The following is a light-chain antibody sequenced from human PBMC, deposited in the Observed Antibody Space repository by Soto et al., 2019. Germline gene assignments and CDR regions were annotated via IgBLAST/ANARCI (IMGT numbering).Light chain of an antibody. Sequence: QSVLTQPPSESGTPGQTVTISCSGSNSNIGSNPVNWYQKLPGTAPKLLIYGNSNRPSGVPDRFSGSKSGTSASLAITGLQAEDEADYYCQSYDSSLSGSYVFGTGTKLTVL. V-gene: IGLV1-40*01. CDR3: QSYDSSLSGSYV. CDR2: GNS. CDR1: NSNIGSNP. J-gene: IGLJ1*01.